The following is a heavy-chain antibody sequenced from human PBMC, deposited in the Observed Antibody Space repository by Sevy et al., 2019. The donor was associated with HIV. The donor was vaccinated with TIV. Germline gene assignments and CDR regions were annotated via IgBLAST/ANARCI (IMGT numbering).Heavy chain of an antibody. J-gene: IGHJ4*02. CDR3: AKDRNDYGDPYFNY. CDR2: ISYDGNKK. CDR1: GFTFRSYG. D-gene: IGHD4-17*01. V-gene: IGHV3-30*18. Sequence: GGSLRLSCAASGFTFRSYGMHWVRQAPGKGLEWVAVISYDGNKKIYADSVKGRFTISRDNSKNTLYLQMNSLRAVETAVYYCAKDRNDYGDPYFNYWGQGTLVTVSS.